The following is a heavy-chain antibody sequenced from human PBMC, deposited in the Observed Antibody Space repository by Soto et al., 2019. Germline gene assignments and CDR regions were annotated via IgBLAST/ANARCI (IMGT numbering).Heavy chain of an antibody. J-gene: IGHJ4*02. CDR3: TRRRTDRWDSGISY. V-gene: IGHV3-73*02. CDR2: IRSKVNSYAT. Sequence: EVQLVESGGGLVQSGGSLKLSCAASGFTFSGSSMHWVRQASGKGLEWVGRIRSKVNSYATAYAASVEGRFIISRDDSKNTTYLQMKSLKTEDTAVYYCTRRRTDRWDSGISYWGQGTLVTVSS. CDR1: GFTFSGSS. D-gene: IGHD1-26*01.